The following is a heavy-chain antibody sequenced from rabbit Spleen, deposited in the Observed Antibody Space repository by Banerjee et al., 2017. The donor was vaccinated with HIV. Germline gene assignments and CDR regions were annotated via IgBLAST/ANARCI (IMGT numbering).Heavy chain of an antibody. J-gene: IGHJ4*01. CDR1: GFDLSRYYH. Sequence: QEQLEESGGGLVKPEGSLTLTCKASGFDLSRYYHMCWVRQAPGKGLEWIGCIYTGSGSTWYADWARGPFTISKASSTTVDLKMTNLTVADTATYFCARAPGGESGAGLSLWGPGTLVTVS. CDR2: IYTGSGST. V-gene: IGHV1S45*01. D-gene: IGHD3-1*01. CDR3: ARAPGGESGAGLSL.